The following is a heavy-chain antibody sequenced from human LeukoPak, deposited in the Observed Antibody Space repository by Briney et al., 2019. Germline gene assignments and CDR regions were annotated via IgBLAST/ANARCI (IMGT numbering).Heavy chain of an antibody. V-gene: IGHV2-5*02. CDR2: IYWGDDK. Sequence: SGPTLVKPTQTLTLTCTFSGFSLSTSGVGVGWIRQPPGKPLECPALIYWGDDKRYSPSLKSRLTISKDTSKNQVVLTMTNMDPVDTATYYCASSPDFWSGYFYWGQGILVTVSS. D-gene: IGHD3-3*01. CDR3: ASSPDFWSGYFY. CDR1: GFSLSTSGVG. J-gene: IGHJ4*02.